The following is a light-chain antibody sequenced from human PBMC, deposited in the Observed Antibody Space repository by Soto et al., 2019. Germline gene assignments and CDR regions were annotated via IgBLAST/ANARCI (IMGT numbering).Light chain of an antibody. J-gene: IGLJ2*01. CDR2: EAS. CDR1: SSNVGRYNL. Sequence: QSALTQPASVSGSPGQSITISCTGTSSNVGRYNLVSWYQQHPGEAPKLMIFEASKRPSGVSNRFSGSKSGNTASLTISGLQAEDEADYYCCSYAGGDTMIFGGGTKLTVL. V-gene: IGLV2-23*01. CDR3: CSYAGGDTMI.